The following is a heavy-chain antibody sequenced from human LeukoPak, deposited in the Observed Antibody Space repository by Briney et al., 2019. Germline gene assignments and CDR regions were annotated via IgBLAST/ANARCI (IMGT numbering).Heavy chain of an antibody. CDR3: ARHPGGYSSSPGYYYMDV. D-gene: IGHD6-6*01. V-gene: IGHV5-51*01. CDR2: IYPGDSDT. J-gene: IGHJ6*03. Sequence: KISCKGSGYSFTSYWIGWVRPMPGKGVEWMGIIYPGDSDTRYIPSFQGHVTISADKSISTAYLQWSSLKASDTAMYYCARHPGGYSSSPGYYYMDVWGKGTTVTVSS. CDR1: GYSFTSYW.